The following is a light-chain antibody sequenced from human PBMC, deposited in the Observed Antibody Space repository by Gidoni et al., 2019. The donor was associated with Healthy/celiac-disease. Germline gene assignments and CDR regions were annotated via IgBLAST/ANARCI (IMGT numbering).Light chain of an antibody. V-gene: IGKV1-5*01. CDR2: NAT. J-gene: IGKJ2*01. CDR3: QEYNSYSGT. CDR1: QSISYW. Sequence: IQMTQSPSTLSASVGDRVTITCRASQSISYWLAWYQQKPGKAPNLLIYNATSLESGVPSRFSGSGSGTEFTLTISSLQPDDFATYYCQEYNSYSGTFGQGTKLEIK.